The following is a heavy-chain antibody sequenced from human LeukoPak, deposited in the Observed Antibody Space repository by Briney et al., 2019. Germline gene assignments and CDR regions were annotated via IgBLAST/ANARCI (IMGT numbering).Heavy chain of an antibody. D-gene: IGHD2/OR15-2a*01. CDR3: SRENGAFSPFGY. Sequence: SGTLSLTCGVSGGSISNTNWWSWVHQPPGQGLEWIGEISLTGLTHYNPSLESRVTVSLDKSKNQLYLNLTSVTAADTAVYYCSRENGAFSPFGYWGQGTLVTVLS. J-gene: IGHJ4*02. CDR1: GGSISNTNW. V-gene: IGHV4-4*02. CDR2: ISLTGLT.